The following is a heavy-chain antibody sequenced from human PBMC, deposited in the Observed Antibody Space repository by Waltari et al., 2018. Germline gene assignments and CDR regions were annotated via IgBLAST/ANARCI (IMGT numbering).Heavy chain of an antibody. CDR3: AADPGSGAYFDL. V-gene: IGHV1-58*02. J-gene: IGHJ2*01. CDR1: GFPFTSSA. CDR2: IVVGSGNT. Sequence: QMQLVQSGPEVKKPGTSVKVSCKASGFPFTSSAMQWVRQARGQRLEWIGWIVVGSGNTNYAQKFQERVPITSDMSTSTAYMELSSLRSEDTAVYYCAADPGSGAYFDLWGRGTLVTVSS.